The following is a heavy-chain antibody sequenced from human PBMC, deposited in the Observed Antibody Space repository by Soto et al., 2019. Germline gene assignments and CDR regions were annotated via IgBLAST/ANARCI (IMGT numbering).Heavy chain of an antibody. CDR3: ARGCYDFTYYGMDV. V-gene: IGHV4-30-2*01. CDR2: IYHSGST. D-gene: IGHD3-3*01. CDR1: GGSISSGGYS. J-gene: IGHJ6*02. Sequence: KPSETLSLTCAVSGGSISSGGYSWSWIRQPPGKGLEWIGYIYHSGSTYYNPSLKSRVTISVDRSKNQFSLKLSSVTAADTAVYYCARGCYDFTYYGMDVWGQGATVTVSS.